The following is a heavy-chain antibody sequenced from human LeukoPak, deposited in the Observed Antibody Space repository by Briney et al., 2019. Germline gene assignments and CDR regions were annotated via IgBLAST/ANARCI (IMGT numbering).Heavy chain of an antibody. D-gene: IGHD3-22*01. CDR3: ATSDSITMIVVGPGY. CDR2: ISGSGGST. V-gene: IGHV3-23*01. CDR1: GFSISSYA. Sequence: DASLRLSREASGFSISSYAMSWVRQAPGKGLEWVSAISGSGGSTYYADSVKGRFTISRDNSKNTLYLQMNSLRAEDTAVYYCATSDSITMIVVGPGYWGQGTLVTVSS. J-gene: IGHJ4*02.